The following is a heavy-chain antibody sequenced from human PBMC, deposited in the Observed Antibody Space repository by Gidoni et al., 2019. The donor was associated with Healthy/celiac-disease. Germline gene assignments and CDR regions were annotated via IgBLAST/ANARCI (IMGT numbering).Heavy chain of an antibody. J-gene: IGHJ6*02. CDR1: GFPFSSYG. CDR2: IWYDGSNK. V-gene: IGHV3-33*01. D-gene: IGHD2-21*01. CDR3: ARADSQGGGMDV. Sequence: QVQLVESGGGVVQPGRSLSLSCSASGFPFSSYGRHWVRQAPGKGLAGVAVIWYDGSNKYYADSVKGRFTISRDNSKNTLYLQRNSLRAEDTAVYYCARADSQGGGMDVWGQGTTVTVSS.